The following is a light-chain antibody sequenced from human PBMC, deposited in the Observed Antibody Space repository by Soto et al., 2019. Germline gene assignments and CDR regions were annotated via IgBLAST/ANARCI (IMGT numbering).Light chain of an antibody. CDR1: QSISNF. V-gene: IGKV1-39*01. Sequence: DIQMTQSPSSLSASVGDRVAITCRAGQSISNFLNWYQQKPGTSPKVLIYAASRLQSDVPSRFRGSGSGTNFTLTLNSLQPEDVTTSHCQQSNSKPYTFVQGTKLEI. CDR3: QQSNSKPYT. CDR2: AAS. J-gene: IGKJ2*01.